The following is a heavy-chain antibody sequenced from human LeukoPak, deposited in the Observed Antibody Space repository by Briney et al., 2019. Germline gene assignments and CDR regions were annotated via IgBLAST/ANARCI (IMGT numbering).Heavy chain of an antibody. D-gene: IGHD4-17*01. CDR3: AREDTTVTTGGFDY. J-gene: IGHJ4*02. CDR2: IYHSGST. V-gene: IGHV4-30-2*01. CDR1: GGSISSGGYS. Sequence: KPSETLSLTCAVSGGSISSGGYSWSWIRQPPGKGLEWIGYIYHSGSTYYNPSLKSRVTISVDRSKNQFSLKLSSVTAADTAVYYCAREDTTVTTGGFDYWGQGTLVTVSS.